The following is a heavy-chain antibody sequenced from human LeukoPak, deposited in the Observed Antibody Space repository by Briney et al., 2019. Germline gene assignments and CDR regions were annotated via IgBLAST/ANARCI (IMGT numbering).Heavy chain of an antibody. V-gene: IGHV4-34*01. D-gene: IGHD3-3*01. CDR1: GGSISSYY. Sequence: PSETLSLTCTVSGGSISSYYWSWIRQPPGKGLEWIGEINHSGSTNYNPSLKSRVTISVDTSKNQFSLKLSSVTAADTAVYYCARGVLRFLEWLLHPHAFDIWGQGTMVTVSS. J-gene: IGHJ3*02. CDR3: ARGVLRFLEWLLHPHAFDI. CDR2: INHSGST.